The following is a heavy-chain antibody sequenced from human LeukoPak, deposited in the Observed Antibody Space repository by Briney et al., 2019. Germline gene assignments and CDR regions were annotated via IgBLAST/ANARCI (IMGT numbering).Heavy chain of an antibody. Sequence: GESLKISCKASGYTFTSYWIGWVRQMPGKGLEWMGIIYPGDSDTTYSPSFQGQVTISADKSISTAYLQWSSLKASDSAIYYCARRIGRGHYFDYWGQGTLVTVSS. V-gene: IGHV5-51*01. CDR3: ARRIGRGHYFDY. CDR1: GYTFTSYW. D-gene: IGHD2/OR15-2a*01. J-gene: IGHJ4*02. CDR2: IYPGDSDT.